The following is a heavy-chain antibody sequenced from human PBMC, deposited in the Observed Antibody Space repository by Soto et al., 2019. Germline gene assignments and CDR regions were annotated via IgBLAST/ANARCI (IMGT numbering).Heavy chain of an antibody. D-gene: IGHD6-13*01. CDR2: ISPLFSTT. CDR1: GDLFTNYA. J-gene: IGHJ4*02. Sequence: QVQLVQSGAEVKERGSSVKVSCKATGDLFTNYAFNWVRQAPGQGLEGMGRISPLFSTTNYAQKFQGRVTIGADELTTIVYLEVSNLESEDTAMSYCAASSSVAAAGYFKFWGQGTLVTVSP. V-gene: IGHV1-69*01. CDR3: AASSSVAAAGYFKF.